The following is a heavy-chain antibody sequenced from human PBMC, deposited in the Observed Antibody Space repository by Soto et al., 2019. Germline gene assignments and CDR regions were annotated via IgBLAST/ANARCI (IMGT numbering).Heavy chain of an antibody. D-gene: IGHD2-15*01. CDR1: GFTFSSYA. CDR2: ISVSGGST. Sequence: GGSLRLSCAASGFTFSSYAMSWVRQAPGKGLEWVSAISVSGGSTYSADSVKGRFTISRDNSKNTLYLQMNSLRAEDTAVYYCAKMSGGSCFDYWGQGTLVTVSS. V-gene: IGHV3-23*01. CDR3: AKMSGGSCFDY. J-gene: IGHJ4*02.